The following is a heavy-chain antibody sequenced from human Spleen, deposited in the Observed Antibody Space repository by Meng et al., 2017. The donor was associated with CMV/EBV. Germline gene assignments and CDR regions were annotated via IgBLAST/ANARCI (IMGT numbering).Heavy chain of an antibody. Sequence: SGYTFNGYYMHWVRQAPGQGLEWMGWINPNSGGTNYAQKFQGRVTMTRDTSISTAYMELSRLRSDDTAVYYCARVRGRAPGDNWFDPWGQGTLVTVSS. CDR2: INPNSGGT. CDR3: ARVRGRAPGDNWFDP. V-gene: IGHV1-2*02. J-gene: IGHJ5*02. D-gene: IGHD3-16*01. CDR1: GYTFNGYY.